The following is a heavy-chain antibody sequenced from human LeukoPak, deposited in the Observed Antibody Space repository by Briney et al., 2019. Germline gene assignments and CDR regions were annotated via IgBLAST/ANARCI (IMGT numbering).Heavy chain of an antibody. V-gene: IGHV1-46*01. CDR2: INPSGGGT. D-gene: IGHD5-24*01. J-gene: IGHJ4*02. Sequence: ASVKVSCKASGYTFTSYYMHLVRQAPGQGLEWMGIINPSGGGTSYAQKFQGRVTMTRDTSTSTVYMELSSLRSEDTAVYYCARSELQFDYFDYWGQGTLVTVSS. CDR3: ARSELQFDYFDY. CDR1: GYTFTSYY.